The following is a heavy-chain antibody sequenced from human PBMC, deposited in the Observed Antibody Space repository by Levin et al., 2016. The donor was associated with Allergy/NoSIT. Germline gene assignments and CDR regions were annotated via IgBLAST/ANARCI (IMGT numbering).Heavy chain of an antibody. Sequence: SETLSLTCTVSGGSISSGSYYWSWIRQPAGKGLEWIGRIYTSGSTNYNPSLKSRVTISVDTSKNQFSLKLSSVTAADTAVYYCARDRILGYPLYYYYYYGMDVWGQGTTVTVSS. CDR3: ARDRILGYPLYYYYYYGMDV. J-gene: IGHJ6*02. CDR1: GGSISSGSYY. CDR2: IYTSGST. V-gene: IGHV4-61*02. D-gene: IGHD3-9*01.